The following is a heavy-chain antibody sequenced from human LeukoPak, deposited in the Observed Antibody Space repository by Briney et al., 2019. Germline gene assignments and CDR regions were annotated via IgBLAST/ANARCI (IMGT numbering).Heavy chain of an antibody. CDR2: INGGGGT. J-gene: IGHJ4*02. V-gene: IGHV3-66*02. Sequence: TGGSLRLSCAASGFTVSNNYMIWVRQAPGKGLECVSMINGGGGTDYADSVKGRFTISRDNSKNTLFLQMNSLRLDDTAVYYCAGRRITAAAYDDWGRGTLVSVSS. CDR3: AGRRITAAAYDD. CDR1: GFTVSNNY. D-gene: IGHD6-13*01.